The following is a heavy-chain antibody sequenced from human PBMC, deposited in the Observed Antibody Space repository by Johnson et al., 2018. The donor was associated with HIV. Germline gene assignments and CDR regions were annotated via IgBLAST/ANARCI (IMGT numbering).Heavy chain of an antibody. V-gene: IGHV3-53*01. CDR2: IYSGGST. CDR3: AKSSIAVQDAFDI. CDR1: GFTVSSNY. Sequence: VQLVESGGGLIQPGGSLKLSCAASGFTVSSNYMSWVRQAPGKGLEWVSVIYSGGSTSYTDSVKGRFTISRDNSKNTLYLQMNSLRAEDTAVYFCAKSSIAVQDAFDIWGQGTMVTVSS. D-gene: IGHD6-19*01. J-gene: IGHJ3*02.